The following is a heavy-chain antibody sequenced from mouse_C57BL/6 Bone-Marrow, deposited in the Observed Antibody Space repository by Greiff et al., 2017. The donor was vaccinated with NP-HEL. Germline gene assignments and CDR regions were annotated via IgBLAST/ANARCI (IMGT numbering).Heavy chain of an antibody. CDR1: GYTFTDYE. Sequence: QVQLQQSGAELVRPGASVTLSCKASGYTFTDYEMHWVKQTPVHGLEWIGAIDPETGGTAYNQKFKGKAILTADKSSSTAYMELRSLTSEDSAVYYCTRGGLLNWYFDVWGTGTTVTVSS. V-gene: IGHV1-15*01. CDR2: IDPETGGT. CDR3: TRGGLLNWYFDV. D-gene: IGHD1-1*01. J-gene: IGHJ1*03.